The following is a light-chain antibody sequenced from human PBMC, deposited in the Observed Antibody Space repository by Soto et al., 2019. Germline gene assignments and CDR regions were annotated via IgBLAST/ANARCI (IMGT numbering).Light chain of an antibody. Sequence: EIVMTQSPATLSVSPGERATLSCRASQSVSYKLAWYQQKPGQTPRLLIYDASTRATGVPARFSGSGSGAERSLTFGRLWCEEFVVYFCDSYTSWPQTFGEGARVYIK. CDR1: QSVSYK. J-gene: IGKJ5*01. CDR3: DSYTSWPQT. V-gene: IGKV3-15*01. CDR2: DAS.